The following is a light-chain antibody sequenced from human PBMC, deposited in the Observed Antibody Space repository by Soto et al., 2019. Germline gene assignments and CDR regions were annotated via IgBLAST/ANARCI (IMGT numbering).Light chain of an antibody. J-gene: IGKJ1*01. Sequence: DIVMTQSPLSLPVTPGEPASISCRSSQSLLQTNGYTYLDWYLQKPGQSPQLLIYLTSIRASGVPNRFSGSGSGTVFTLKISKVEAEDVGVYYCMQSLQTPPWTFGPGTKVEFK. V-gene: IGKV2-28*01. CDR1: QSLLQTNGYTY. CDR2: LTS. CDR3: MQSLQTPPWT.